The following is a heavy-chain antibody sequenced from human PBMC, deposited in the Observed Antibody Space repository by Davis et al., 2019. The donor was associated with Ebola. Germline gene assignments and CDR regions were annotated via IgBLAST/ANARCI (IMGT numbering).Heavy chain of an antibody. Sequence: GGSLRLSCAASGLTVSRSDMTWVRQAPGKGLEWVANIKPDGSDKFYVDSVKGRFTISRDNAKNSLYLQMNSLRAEDTAVYYCTRGYGWTDYWGQGTLVAVSS. J-gene: IGHJ4*02. D-gene: IGHD5-18*01. CDR3: TRGYGWTDY. CDR2: IKPDGSDK. CDR1: GLTVSRSD. V-gene: IGHV3-7*03.